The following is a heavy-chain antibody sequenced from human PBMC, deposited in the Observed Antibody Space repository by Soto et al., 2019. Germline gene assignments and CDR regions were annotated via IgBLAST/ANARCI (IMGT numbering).Heavy chain of an antibody. CDR3: ARGDVLRLLEWSARAVGIDV. CDR2: ISPNSGGT. Sequence: ASVKVSCKASGYTFTGYDMHWVRQAPGQGLEWMGWISPNSGGTNYAQKFQGRVAMTRDTSISTAYMELSRLRSDDTAVYYCARGDVLRLLEWSARAVGIDVWGQGTTVTVSS. D-gene: IGHD3-3*01. J-gene: IGHJ6*02. CDR1: GYTFTGYD. V-gene: IGHV1-2*02.